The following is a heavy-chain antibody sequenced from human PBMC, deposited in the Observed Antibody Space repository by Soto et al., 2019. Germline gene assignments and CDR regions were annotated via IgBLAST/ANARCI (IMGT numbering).Heavy chain of an antibody. CDR1: GFTFSSYW. Sequence: GGSLRLSCAASGFTFSSYWMHWVRQAPGKGLAWVSRINSDGSSTSYADSVKGRFTISRDNAKNTLYLQMNSLRAEDTAVYYCARWGSDAFDIWGQGTMVTVSS. V-gene: IGHV3-74*01. J-gene: IGHJ3*02. D-gene: IGHD3-16*01. CDR2: INSDGSST. CDR3: ARWGSDAFDI.